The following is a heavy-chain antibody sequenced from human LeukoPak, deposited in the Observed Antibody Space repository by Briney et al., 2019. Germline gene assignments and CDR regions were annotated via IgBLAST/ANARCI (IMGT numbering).Heavy chain of an antibody. D-gene: IGHD6-6*01. J-gene: IGHJ5*02. CDR2: IIPILGIA. V-gene: IGHV1-69*04. CDR1: GGTFSSYA. Sequence: SVKVSCKASGGTFSSYAISWVRQAPGQGLEWMGRIIPILGIANYAQKFQGRVTITADKPTSTAYMELSSLRSEDTAVYYCARLSIAARPLGYKNWFDPWGQGTLVTVSS. CDR3: ARLSIAARPLGYKNWFDP.